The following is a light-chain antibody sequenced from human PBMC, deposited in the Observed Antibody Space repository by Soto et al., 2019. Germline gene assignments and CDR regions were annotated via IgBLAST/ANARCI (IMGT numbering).Light chain of an antibody. CDR1: RSNIGAPYD. V-gene: IGLV1-40*01. CDR3: QSYDSSLSGVV. Sequence: QSVLTQPPSVSGAPGQRVTISCTGSRSNIGAPYDVHWYQQLPGTAPKLLIYGNINRPSGVPDRFSGSKSGTSASLAITGLQAEDEADYYCQSYDSSLSGVVFGGGTQLTVL. J-gene: IGLJ2*01. CDR2: GNI.